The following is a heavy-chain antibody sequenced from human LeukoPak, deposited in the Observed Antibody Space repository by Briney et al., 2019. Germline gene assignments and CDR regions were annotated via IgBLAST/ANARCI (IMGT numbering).Heavy chain of an antibody. V-gene: IGHV4-59*01. D-gene: IGHD3-3*01. CDR1: GGSISSYY. CDR2: IYYSGST. J-gene: IGHJ5*02. Sequence: SETLSLTCTVSGGSISSYYWSWIWQPPGKGLEWIGYIYYSGSTNYNPSLKSRVTISVDTSKNQFSLKLSSVTAADTAVYYCARVYYDFNWFDPWGQGTLVTVSS. CDR3: ARVYYDFNWFDP.